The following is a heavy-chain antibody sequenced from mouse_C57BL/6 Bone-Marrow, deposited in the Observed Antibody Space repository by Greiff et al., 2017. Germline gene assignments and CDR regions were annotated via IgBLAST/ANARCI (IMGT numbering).Heavy chain of an antibody. D-gene: IGHD2-2*01. Sequence: EVQRVESGGDLVKPGGSLKLSCAASGFTFSSYGMSWVRQTPDKRLEWVATISSGGSYTYYPDSVKGRFTISRDNAKNTLYLQMSSLKSEDTAMYYCARHRWLRRFDYWGQGTTLTVSS. CDR1: GFTFSSYG. J-gene: IGHJ2*01. CDR3: ARHRWLRRFDY. CDR2: ISSGGSYT. V-gene: IGHV5-6*01.